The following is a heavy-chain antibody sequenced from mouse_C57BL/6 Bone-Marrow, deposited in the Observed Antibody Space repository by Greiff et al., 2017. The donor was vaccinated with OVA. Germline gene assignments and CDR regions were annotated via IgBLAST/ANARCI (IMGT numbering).Heavy chain of an antibody. J-gene: IGHJ4*01. CDR1: GYTFTNYW. V-gene: IGHV1-63*01. CDR3: ARAGYAMDY. Sequence: QVQLQQSGAELVRPGTSVKMSCKASGYTFTNYWIGWAKQRPGHGLEWIGDIYPGGGYTNYNEKFKGKATLTADKSSSTAYMQLTSVTSEDAAIYYCARAGYAMDYWGQGTSVTVSS. CDR2: IYPGGGYT.